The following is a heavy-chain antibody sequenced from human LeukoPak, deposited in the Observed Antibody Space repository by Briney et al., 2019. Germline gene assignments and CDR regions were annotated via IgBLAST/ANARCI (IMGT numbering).Heavy chain of an antibody. CDR1: SGSISSDY. V-gene: IGHV4-59*08. CDR2: IHYSGAT. D-gene: IGHD2-2*01. CDR3: ATLRGSSSAVFDY. Sequence: SDTLSLTRTVSSGSISSDYWSWTRQHPGKGLEWTAYIHYSGATNYSPSLNSRVTTSINTSKNHFTLNLRSVTAATTAVFYCATLRGSSSAVFDYGGEGTLVSVPS. J-gene: IGHJ4*02.